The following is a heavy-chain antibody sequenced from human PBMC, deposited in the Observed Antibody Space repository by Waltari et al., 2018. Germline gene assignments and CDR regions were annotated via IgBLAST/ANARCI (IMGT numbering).Heavy chain of an antibody. CDR2: TKSDGSEK. V-gene: IGHV3-7*01. D-gene: IGHD2-8*01. J-gene: IGHJ4*02. CDR1: GLPFSRYW. CDR3: ATEEWYRFDY. Sequence: EVHLVESGGASVQTGGCLRHSCAASGLPFSRYWMSWVRHAPGKGLEWVANTKSDGSEKDYADSVKGRFTISRDNAKNSLYLQMSSLRVEDTAVYYCATEEWYRFDYCGQGTLVTVSS.